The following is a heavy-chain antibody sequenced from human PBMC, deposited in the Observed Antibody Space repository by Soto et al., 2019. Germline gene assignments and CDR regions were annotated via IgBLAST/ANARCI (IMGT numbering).Heavy chain of an antibody. V-gene: IGHV6-1*01. Sequence: KQSQTLSLTCAISGDSVSINSTAWNWIRQSPSRGLEWLGRTYYRSKWYNDYAVSVKSRITINPDTSKNQFSLQLNSVTPEDTAVYYCERERYSSSWLNYYYMDVGGKGTTVTVSS. J-gene: IGHJ6*03. D-gene: IGHD6-13*01. CDR1: GDSVSINSTA. CDR2: TYYRSKWYN. CDR3: ERERYSSSWLNYYYMDV.